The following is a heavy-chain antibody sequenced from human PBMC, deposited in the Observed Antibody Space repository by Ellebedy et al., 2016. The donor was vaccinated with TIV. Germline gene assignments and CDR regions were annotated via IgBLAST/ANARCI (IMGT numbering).Heavy chain of an antibody. CDR2: INQDGSEK. J-gene: IGHJ4*02. CDR3: ARENWYNDY. D-gene: IGHD1/OR15-1a*01. CDR1: GFTFSHSA. V-gene: IGHV3-7*04. Sequence: PGGSLRLSCAASGFTFSHSAMHWVRQAPGKGLEWVGNINQDGSEKCYGDSGKGRFTISRDNAKNSVYLQMNSLRAEDTAVYYCARENWYNDYWGQGTLVTVSS.